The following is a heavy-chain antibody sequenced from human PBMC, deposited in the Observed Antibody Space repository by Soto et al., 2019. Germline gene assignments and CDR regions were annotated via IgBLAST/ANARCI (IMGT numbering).Heavy chain of an antibody. CDR3: ARGRTRSSCYDY. J-gene: IGHJ4*02. D-gene: IGHD2-15*01. CDR2: ISTTGGT. CDR1: GFTFSTDD. V-gene: IGHV3-13*01. Sequence: EVQLVESGGGLVQPGGSLRLSCAASGFTFSTDDMHWGRQATGNGLEWVAAISTTGGTHYPDSVKGRFTISRDNAKNSLYLQMNSLRAGDTAVYYCARGRTRSSCYDYWGQGTLVTVSP.